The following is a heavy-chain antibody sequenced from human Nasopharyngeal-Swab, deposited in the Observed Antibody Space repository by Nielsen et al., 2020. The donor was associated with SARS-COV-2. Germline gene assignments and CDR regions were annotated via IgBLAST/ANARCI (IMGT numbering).Heavy chain of an antibody. V-gene: IGHV4-38-2*02. Sequence: SETLSLTCTVSGYSIRSDSYWGWIRQPSGKGLEWIGYMYHSGTTYYNPSLKSRVTISRDTSKNQLSLTLTSVTAADTGVYYCARDVTGYLQCDSWGRGSLVTVSS. CDR2: MYHSGTT. CDR1: GYSIRSDSY. D-gene: IGHD3-9*01. J-gene: IGHJ4*02. CDR3: ARDVTGYLQCDS.